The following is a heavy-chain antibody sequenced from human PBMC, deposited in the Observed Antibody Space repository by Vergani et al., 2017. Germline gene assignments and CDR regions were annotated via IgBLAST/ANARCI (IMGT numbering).Heavy chain of an antibody. CDR3: ARDGIAVALDAFDI. CDR1: GGSISSYY. J-gene: IGHJ3*02. V-gene: IGHV4-4*07. Sequence: QVQLQESGPGLVKPSETLSLTCTVSGGSISSYYWSWLRQPAGKGLEWIGRIYTSGSTNYNPSLKSRVTMSVDTSKNQFSLKLSSVTAADTAVYYCARDGIAVALDAFDIWGQGTMVTVSS. D-gene: IGHD6-19*01. CDR2: IYTSGST.